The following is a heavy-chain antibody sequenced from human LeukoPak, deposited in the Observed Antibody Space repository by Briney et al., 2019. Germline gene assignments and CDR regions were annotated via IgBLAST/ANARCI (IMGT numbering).Heavy chain of an antibody. J-gene: IGHJ4*02. CDR3: ARDSHPEYSSSSWVIDY. D-gene: IGHD6-6*01. V-gene: IGHV3-30-3*01. CDR2: ISYDGSNK. Sequence: GGSLRPSCAASGFTFSSYAMHWVRQAPGKGLEWVAVISYDGSNKYYADSVKGRFTISRDNSKNTLYLQMNGLRAEDTAVYYCARDSHPEYSSSSWVIDYWGQGTLVTVSS. CDR1: GFTFSSYA.